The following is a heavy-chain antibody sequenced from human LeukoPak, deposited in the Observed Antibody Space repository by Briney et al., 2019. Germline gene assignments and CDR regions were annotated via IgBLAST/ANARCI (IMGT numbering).Heavy chain of an antibody. CDR3: ARDRYYGSGSFQY. Sequence: GGSLRLSCAASGLTFSSYGMHWVRQAPGKGLEWVAVIWYDGSNKYYADSVKGRFTISRDNSKNTLYLQMNSLRAEDTAVYYCARDRYYGSGSFQYWGQGTLVTVSS. CDR1: GLTFSSYG. CDR2: IWYDGSNK. J-gene: IGHJ4*02. D-gene: IGHD3-10*01. V-gene: IGHV3-33*01.